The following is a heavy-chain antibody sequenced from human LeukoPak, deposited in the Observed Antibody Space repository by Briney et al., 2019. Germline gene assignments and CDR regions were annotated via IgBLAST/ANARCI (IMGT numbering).Heavy chain of an antibody. CDR3: ARRWQWLVRSFDY. CDR1: GGSFCGYY. J-gene: IGHJ4*02. D-gene: IGHD6-19*01. Sequence: PSETLSLTCAVYGGSFCGYYWSWIRQPPGKGPEWIGKINHSGSTNYNPSLKSRVTISVDTSKNQFSLKLSSVTAADTAVYYCARRWQWLVRSFDYWGQGTLVTVSS. CDR2: INHSGST. V-gene: IGHV4-34*01.